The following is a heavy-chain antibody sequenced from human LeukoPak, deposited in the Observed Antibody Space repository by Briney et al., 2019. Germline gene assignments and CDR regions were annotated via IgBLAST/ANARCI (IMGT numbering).Heavy chain of an antibody. D-gene: IGHD3-3*01. CDR1: GFTFSSYG. Sequence: GGSLRLSCAASGFTFSSYGMHWVRQAPGKGLEWVAFIRYDGSNKYYADSVKGRFTISRDNSKNTLYLQMNSLRSEDTAVYYCAKDKGPLEPFDYWGQGTLVTVSS. J-gene: IGHJ4*02. V-gene: IGHV3-30*02. CDR2: IRYDGSNK. CDR3: AKDKGPLEPFDY.